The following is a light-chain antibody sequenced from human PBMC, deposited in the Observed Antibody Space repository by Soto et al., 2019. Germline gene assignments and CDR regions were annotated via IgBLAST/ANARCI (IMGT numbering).Light chain of an antibody. CDR2: EVS. V-gene: IGLV2-14*01. CDR1: SIDVGGFNY. J-gene: IGLJ2*01. CDR3: SSYTTSASRV. Sequence: QSVLTQPASVSGSPGQTLTISCTGTSIDVGGFNYVSWYQQHPGEAPKLIIYEVSNRPSGISNRFSGSKSGNRASLTISGLQPEDEADYYCSSYTTSASRVFGGGTKVTV.